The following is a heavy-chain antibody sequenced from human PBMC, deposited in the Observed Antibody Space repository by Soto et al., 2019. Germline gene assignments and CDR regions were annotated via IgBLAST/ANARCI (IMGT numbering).Heavy chain of an antibody. V-gene: IGHV1-46*01. CDR1: GYTFTSYY. CDR2: INPSGGNT. J-gene: IGHJ5*02. CDR3: AREFEIVVVPAAIPGWFDP. D-gene: IGHD2-2*01. Sequence: QVQLVQSGAEVKKPGASVKVSCKASGYTFTSYYMHWVRQAPGQGLEWMGIINPSGGNTSYAQKFKGRVTMTRNTYTNTVYMELSSLRSEDTDVYYCAREFEIVVVPAAIPGWFDPWGQGTLVTVSS.